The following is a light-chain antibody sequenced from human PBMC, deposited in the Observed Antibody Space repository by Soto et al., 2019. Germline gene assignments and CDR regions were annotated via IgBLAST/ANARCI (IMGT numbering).Light chain of an antibody. V-gene: IGKV1D-16*01. CDR2: ATS. CDR1: QGIRSW. Sequence: DIQMTQSPSSLSASVGDRVTITCRASQGIRSWLAWYQQKPEKAPKPLIYATSSLQSGVPSRFSGSGSGTDFTLAISSLQREEFTTDSCQQYNSYPRPVGGGTKV. J-gene: IGKJ4*01. CDR3: QQYNSYPRP.